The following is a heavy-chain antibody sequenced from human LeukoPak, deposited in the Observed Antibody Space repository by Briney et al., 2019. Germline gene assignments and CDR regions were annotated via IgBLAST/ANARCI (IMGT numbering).Heavy chain of an antibody. D-gene: IGHD4-23*01. J-gene: IGHJ4*02. CDR1: GASISSGDYY. V-gene: IGHV4-30-2*01. CDR2: IYHSGIT. CDR3: ARDRTTVDLPPNFDY. Sequence: SQTLSLTCTVSGASISSGDYYWSWIRQPPGKGLEWIGYIYHSGITDYNPSLKSRVTISLDRSKNQFSLKLTSVTAADTAVYYCARDRTTVDLPPNFDYWGQGTLVTVSS.